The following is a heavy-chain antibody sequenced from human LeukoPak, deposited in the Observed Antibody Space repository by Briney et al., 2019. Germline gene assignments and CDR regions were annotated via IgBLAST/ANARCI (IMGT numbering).Heavy chain of an antibody. CDR2: VGHSGST. Sequence: SETLSLTCAVSGGSFSAFFWRWIRQPPGKGLEWIGDVGHSGSTNYNPSLKSRVTISVDTSKNQFSLKLSSVTAADTAVYYCARERLNMVRGVIPKEARGWFDPWGQGTLVTVSS. J-gene: IGHJ5*02. CDR1: GGSFSAFF. CDR3: ARERLNMVRGVIPKEARGWFDP. V-gene: IGHV4-34*01. D-gene: IGHD3-10*01.